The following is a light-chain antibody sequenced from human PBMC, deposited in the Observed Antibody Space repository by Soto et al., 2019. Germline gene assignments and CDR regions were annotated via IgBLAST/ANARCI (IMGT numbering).Light chain of an antibody. Sequence: IVLTQSPGTLSLSPGARATLSCGASQSVTNKFLAWYQQTPGQAPRLLIYGASSRPTGVPDRFSGSGSGTDFTLTISRLVPGDFAVYYCQQYGTPRFTVGPGTKVDIK. CDR1: QSVTNKF. V-gene: IGKV3-20*01. CDR2: GAS. CDR3: QQYGTPRFT. J-gene: IGKJ3*01.